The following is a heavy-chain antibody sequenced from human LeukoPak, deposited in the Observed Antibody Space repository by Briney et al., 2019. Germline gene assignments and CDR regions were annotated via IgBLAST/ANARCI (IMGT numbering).Heavy chain of an antibody. CDR1: GYTFTNYY. V-gene: IGHV1-46*01. CDR2: INPSVGST. J-gene: IGHJ5*02. Sequence: ASVTVSFKGSGYTFTNYYMHGVRQARGQGGAGMGIINPSVGSTSYAQKFQGRVTMTSDTSTSTVYMELSSLRSEDTAVYYCAREAKVDTAARAPRFDPWGQGTLVTVSS. D-gene: IGHD5-18*01. CDR3: AREAKVDTAARAPRFDP.